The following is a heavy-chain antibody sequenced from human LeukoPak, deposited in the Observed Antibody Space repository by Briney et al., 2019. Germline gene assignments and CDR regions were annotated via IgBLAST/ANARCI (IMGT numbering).Heavy chain of an antibody. CDR2: ISGSGGST. D-gene: IGHD1-1*01. J-gene: IGHJ6*04. Sequence: GGSLRLSCAASGFTFSSYAMSWVRQAPGKGLEWVSAISGSGGSTYYADSVKGRFTISRDNSKNTLYLQMNSLRAEDTAVYYCAKNREEYNWNLAAYYYYYGMDVWGKGTTVSVSS. CDR1: GFTFSSYA. CDR3: AKNREEYNWNLAAYYYYYGMDV. V-gene: IGHV3-23*01.